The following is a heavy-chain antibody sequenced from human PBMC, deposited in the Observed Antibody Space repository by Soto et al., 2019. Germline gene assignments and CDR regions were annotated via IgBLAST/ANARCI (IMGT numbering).Heavy chain of an antibody. V-gene: IGHV4-59*01. CDR1: GGSISSYY. J-gene: IGHJ4*02. D-gene: IGHD1-26*01. Sequence: QVQLQESGPGLVKPSETLSLTCTVSGGSISSYYWSWIRQPPGKGLEWIGYIYYSGSTNYNPSLKSRFTISVDTSKNQFSLKLSSVTAADTAVYYCGRLPLEWEAAYCDYWGQGTLVTVSS. CDR3: GRLPLEWEAAYCDY. CDR2: IYYSGST.